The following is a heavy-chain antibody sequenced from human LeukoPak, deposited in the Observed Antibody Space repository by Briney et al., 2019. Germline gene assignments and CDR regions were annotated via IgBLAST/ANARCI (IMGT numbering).Heavy chain of an antibody. CDR3: ARGGYYDSSGPSTNDY. CDR1: GFTVSSNY. V-gene: IGHV3-66*01. Sequence: GGSLRLSCAASGFTVSSNYMSWVRQAPGKGLEWVSVIYSGGSTYYADSVKGRFTISRDNSKNTLYLQMNSLRAEDTAVYYCARGGYYDSSGPSTNDYWGQGTLVTVSS. D-gene: IGHD3-22*01. CDR2: IYSGGST. J-gene: IGHJ4*02.